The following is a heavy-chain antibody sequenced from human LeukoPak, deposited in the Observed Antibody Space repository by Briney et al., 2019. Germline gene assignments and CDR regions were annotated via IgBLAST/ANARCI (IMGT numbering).Heavy chain of an antibody. CDR3: AKVDKQWLAFDY. D-gene: IGHD6-19*01. CDR1: GFTFSSYA. V-gene: IGHV3-23*01. CDR2: ISGSGGST. J-gene: IGHJ4*02. Sequence: GGSLRLSCAASGFTFSSYAMSWVRQAPGKGLEWVSAISGSGGSTYYADSVKGRFTIPRDNSKNTLYLQMNSLRAEDTAVYYCAKVDKQWLAFDYWGQGTLVTVSS.